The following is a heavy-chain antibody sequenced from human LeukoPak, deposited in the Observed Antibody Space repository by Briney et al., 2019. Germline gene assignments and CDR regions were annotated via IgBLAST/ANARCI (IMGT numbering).Heavy chain of an antibody. V-gene: IGHV3-11*04. J-gene: IGHJ2*01. CDR3: ARPRRSCSGGSCYTYWYFDL. CDR2: ISSSGSTI. D-gene: IGHD2-15*01. CDR1: DVSFSGYY. Sequence: LSLTCAVYDVSFSGYYWSWIRQPPGKGLEWVSYISSSGSTIYYADSVKGRFTISRDNAKDSLYLQMNSLRAEDTAVYYCARPRRSCSGGSCYTYWYFDLWGRGTLVTVSS.